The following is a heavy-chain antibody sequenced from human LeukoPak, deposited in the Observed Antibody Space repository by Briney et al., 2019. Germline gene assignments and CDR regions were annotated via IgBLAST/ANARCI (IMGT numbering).Heavy chain of an antibody. V-gene: IGHV1-58*02. Sequence: APVKVSCKASGGTFSSYAISWVRQARGQRLEWIGWIVVGSGNTNYAQKFQERVTITRDMSTSTAYMELSSLRSEDTAVYYCAADATYYYGMDVWGQGTTVTVSS. CDR2: IVVGSGNT. D-gene: IGHD1-1*01. CDR3: AADATYYYGMDV. J-gene: IGHJ6*02. CDR1: GGTFSSYA.